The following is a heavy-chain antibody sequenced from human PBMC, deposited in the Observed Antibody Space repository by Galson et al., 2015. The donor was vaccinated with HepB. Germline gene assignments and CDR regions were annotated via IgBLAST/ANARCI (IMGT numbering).Heavy chain of an antibody. V-gene: IGHV6-1*01. Sequence: GDSVSSNSASWNWIRQSPSRGLEWLGRTYYRSKWYNDYALSVKSRITINPDTSKNQFSLQLSSVTPEDTAVYYCARGGYSYLTSFNYWGQGTLVTVSS. CDR3: ARGGYSYLTSFNY. CDR1: GDSVSSNSAS. CDR2: TYYRSKWYN. J-gene: IGHJ4*02. D-gene: IGHD5-18*01.